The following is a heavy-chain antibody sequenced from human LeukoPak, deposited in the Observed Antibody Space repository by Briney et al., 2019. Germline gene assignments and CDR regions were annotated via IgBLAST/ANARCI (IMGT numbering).Heavy chain of an antibody. V-gene: IGHV3-72*01. CDR1: GVTLSDHH. J-gene: IGHJ3*02. Sequence: PGGSLRLSCAASGVTLSDHHVDWVRQAPGKGLEWVGRTRDKARSYRTEYAASVDDRFTISRDDSKNAVYLQMNSLKTEDTAVYYCARDGGEGDNSAFDIWGQGTVVTVSS. CDR2: TRDKARSYRT. D-gene: IGHD3-16*01. CDR3: ARDGGEGDNSAFDI.